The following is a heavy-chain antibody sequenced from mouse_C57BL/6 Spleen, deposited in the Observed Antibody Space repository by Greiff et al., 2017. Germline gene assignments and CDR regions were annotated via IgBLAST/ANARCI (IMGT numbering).Heavy chain of an antibody. CDR1: GFTFSDYG. D-gene: IGHD2-4*01. Sequence: EVKFEESGGGLVKPGGSLKLSCAASGFTFSDYGMHWVRQAPEKGLEWVAYISSGSSTIYYADTVKGRFTISRDNAKNTLFLQMTSLRSEDTAMYYCARGNDYDSFFAYWGQGTLVTVSA. J-gene: IGHJ3*01. CDR3: ARGNDYDSFFAY. V-gene: IGHV5-17*01. CDR2: ISSGSSTI.